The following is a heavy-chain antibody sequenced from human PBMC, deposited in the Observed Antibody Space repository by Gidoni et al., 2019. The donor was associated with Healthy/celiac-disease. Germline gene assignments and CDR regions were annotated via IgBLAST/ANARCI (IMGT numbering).Heavy chain of an antibody. V-gene: IGHV4-39*01. D-gene: IGHD3-3*01. CDR3: ARFLEWLSQY. CDR1: GGSISSSSYY. Sequence: QLQLQESGPGLVMPSETRPLTCTVSGGSISSSSYYWGWIRQPPGKGLEWIGSIYYSGSTYYNPSLKSRVTISVDTSKNQFSLKLSSVTAADTAVYYCARFLEWLSQYWGQGTLVTVSS. J-gene: IGHJ4*02. CDR2: IYYSGST.